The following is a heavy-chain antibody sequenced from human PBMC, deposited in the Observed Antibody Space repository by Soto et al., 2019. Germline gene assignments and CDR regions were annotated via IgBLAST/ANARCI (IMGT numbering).Heavy chain of an antibody. D-gene: IGHD2-15*01. Sequence: PSETLSLTCTVSGGSISSSSYYWGWIRRPPGKGLEWIGSIYYSGSTYYNPSLKSRVTISVDTSKNQFSLKLSSVTAADTAVYYCARHTPAISISDHWGQGTLVTVSS. CDR1: GGSISSSSYY. CDR3: ARHTPAISISDH. CDR2: IYYSGST. J-gene: IGHJ4*02. V-gene: IGHV4-39*01.